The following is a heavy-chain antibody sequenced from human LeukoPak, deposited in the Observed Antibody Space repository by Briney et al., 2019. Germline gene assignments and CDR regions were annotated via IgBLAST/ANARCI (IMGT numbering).Heavy chain of an antibody. V-gene: IGHV1-69*02. CDR2: IIPILGIA. J-gene: IGHJ5*02. CDR3: ARCLGFGMVRGVIVDNWFDP. D-gene: IGHD3-10*01. Sequence: SVKVSCKASGGTFSSYTISWVRQAPGQGLEWMGRIIPILGIANYAQKFQGRVTITADKSTSTAYVELSSLRSEDTAVYYCARCLGFGMVRGVIVDNWFDPWGQGTLVTVSS. CDR1: GGTFSSYT.